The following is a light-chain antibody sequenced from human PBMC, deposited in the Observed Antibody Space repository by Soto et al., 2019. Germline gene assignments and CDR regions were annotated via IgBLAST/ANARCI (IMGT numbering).Light chain of an antibody. V-gene: IGLV6-57*04. CDR2: EDN. CDR3: QSYESSTVV. Sequence: NFMLTQPHSVSESPGKTVTISCTRSSGSIASNYVQWYQQRPGSAPTTVIYEDNQRPSAVPDRFSGSTDGSSNSASLTISGLQTEDEADYYCQSYESSTVVFGGGTKLTVL. J-gene: IGLJ2*01. CDR1: SGSIASNY.